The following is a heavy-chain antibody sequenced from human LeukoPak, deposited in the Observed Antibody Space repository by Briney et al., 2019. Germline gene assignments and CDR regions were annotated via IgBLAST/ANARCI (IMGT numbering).Heavy chain of an antibody. D-gene: IGHD3-10*01. V-gene: IGHV3-7*01. CDR1: GFTFSSYW. J-gene: IGHJ4*02. CDR3: ARLWFGELFPLDY. CDR2: IKQDGSEQ. Sequence: PGGSLRLSCAASGFTFSSYWMSWVRQAPGKGLEWVANIKQDGSEQYYVDSVKGRFTISRDNAKNSLYLQMNSLRAEDTAVYYCARLWFGELFPLDYWGQGTLVTVSS.